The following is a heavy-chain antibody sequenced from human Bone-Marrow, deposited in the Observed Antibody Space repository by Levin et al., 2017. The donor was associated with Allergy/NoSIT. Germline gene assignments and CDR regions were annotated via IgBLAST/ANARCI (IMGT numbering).Heavy chain of an antibody. J-gene: IGHJ2*01. V-gene: IGHV3-30-3*01. Sequence: SCAASGFTFNNFAMHWVRLIPGKGLEWVGVMSFDGSTKYYADSVRGRFTISGDSSKNSVFLQMNSLRAEDAAVYYCAKAHHPLYRYTGKYSFWHIDLWGRGTLVTVSS. CDR2: MSFDGSTK. CDR1: GFTFNNFA. D-gene: IGHD1-26*01. CDR3: AKAHHPLYRYTGKYSFWHIDL.